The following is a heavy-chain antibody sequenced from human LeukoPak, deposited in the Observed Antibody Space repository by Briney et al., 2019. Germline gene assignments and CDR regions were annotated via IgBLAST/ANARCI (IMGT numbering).Heavy chain of an antibody. J-gene: IGHJ4*02. CDR1: GGSISSSSYY. Sequence: SETLSLTCTVSGGSISSSSYYWGWIRQPPGKGLEWIGSIYYSGSTYYNPSLKSRVTISVDTSKNQFSLKLSSVTAADTAVYYCAREGPQLEGVTSPYFDYWGQGTLVTVSS. CDR3: AREGPQLEGVTSPYFDY. V-gene: IGHV4-39*07. D-gene: IGHD2-2*01. CDR2: IYYSGST.